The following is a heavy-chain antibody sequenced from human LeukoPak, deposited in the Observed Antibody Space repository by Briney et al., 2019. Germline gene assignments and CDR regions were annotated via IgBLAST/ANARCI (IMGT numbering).Heavy chain of an antibody. CDR1: GFTFNGYW. CDR2: IKQDGSEK. V-gene: IGHV3-7*01. J-gene: IGHJ4*02. D-gene: IGHD3-3*01. Sequence: GGSLRLSCAASGFTFNGYWMSWVRQAPGKGLEWVANIKQDGSEKYYVDSVRGRLTISRDNAENSLFLQMNRLRVEDTAVYYCTRDFGRSSYYFDFWGQGTLVTVSS. CDR3: TRDFGRSSYYFDF.